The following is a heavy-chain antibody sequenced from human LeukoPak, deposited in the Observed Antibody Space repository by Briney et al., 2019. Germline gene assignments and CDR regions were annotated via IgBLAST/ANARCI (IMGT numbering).Heavy chain of an antibody. J-gene: IGHJ3*01. CDR3: ARWSVDDFWSGPIL. D-gene: IGHD3-3*01. CDR2: ISAYNDNT. V-gene: IGHV1-18*01. Sequence: ASVKVSCNASGYTFTSYGISWVRQAPGQGLEWMGWISAYNDNTNYAQKLQGRVTMTTDTSTSTAYMELRSLRSDDTAVYYCARWSVDDFWSGPILWGQGTMVTVSS. CDR1: GYTFTSYG.